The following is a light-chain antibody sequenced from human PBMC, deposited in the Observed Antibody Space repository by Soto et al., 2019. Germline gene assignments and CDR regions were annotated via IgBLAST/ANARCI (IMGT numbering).Light chain of an antibody. CDR2: EGS. Sequence: QSALTQPASESGSPGQSITISCTGTSSDVGSYNLVSWYQQHPGKAPKLMIYEGSKRPSGVSNRFSGSKSGNTASLTISGLQAEDDADYYCCSYAGSSYVFGTGTKLTVL. CDR1: SSDVGSYNL. J-gene: IGLJ1*01. V-gene: IGLV2-23*01. CDR3: CSYAGSSYV.